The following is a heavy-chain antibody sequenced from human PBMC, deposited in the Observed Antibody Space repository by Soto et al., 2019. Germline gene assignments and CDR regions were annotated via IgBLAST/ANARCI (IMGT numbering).Heavy chain of an antibody. CDR2: IYHSGST. D-gene: IGHD3-3*01. Sequence: GSLRLSCAASGFTFSSYSMSWVRQAPGKGLEWIGSIYHSGSTYYNPSLKSRVTISVDPSKNQFSLKLSSVTAADTAVYYCARGGSITTFITSVFDPWGQGTLVTVSS. CDR1: GFTFSSYS. V-gene: IGHV4-38-2*01. J-gene: IGHJ5*02. CDR3: ARGGSITTFITSVFDP.